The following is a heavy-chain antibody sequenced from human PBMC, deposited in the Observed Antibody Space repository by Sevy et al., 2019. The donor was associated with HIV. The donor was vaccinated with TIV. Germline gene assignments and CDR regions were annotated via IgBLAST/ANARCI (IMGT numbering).Heavy chain of an antibody. CDR1: GFTFSSYE. CDR2: ISSSGSTI. J-gene: IGHJ5*02. V-gene: IGHV3-48*03. D-gene: IGHD7-27*01. CDR3: AKGDGALTGIDP. Sequence: GGSLRLSCAASGFTFSSYEMNWVRQAPGKGLEWVSYISSSGSTIYYADSVKGRFTISRDNAKNSLYLQMNSLRVEDTAVYYCAKGDGALTGIDPWGQGTLVTVSS.